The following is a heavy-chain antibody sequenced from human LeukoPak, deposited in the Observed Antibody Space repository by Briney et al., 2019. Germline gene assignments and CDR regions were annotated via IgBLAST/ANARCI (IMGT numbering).Heavy chain of an antibody. J-gene: IGHJ6*02. CDR3: ASYIAAAAAYGYYYYGMDV. D-gene: IGHD6-13*01. V-gene: IGHV3-66*01. CDR1: GFTVSSNY. CDR2: IYSGGST. Sequence: GGSLRLSCAASGFTVSSNYMSWVRQAPGKGLEWVSVIYSGGSTYYADSVKGRFTISRDNSKNTLYLQMNSLRAEDTAVYYCASYIAAAAAYGYYYYGMDVWGQGATVTVSS.